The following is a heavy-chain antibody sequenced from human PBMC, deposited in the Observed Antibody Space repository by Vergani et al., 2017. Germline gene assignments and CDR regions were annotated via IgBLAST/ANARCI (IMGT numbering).Heavy chain of an antibody. V-gene: IGHV3-23*01. CDR1: GFTFSSYA. CDR3: ARGITGTTDYFDY. D-gene: IGHD1-20*01. Sequence: EVQLLESGGGLVQPGGSLRLSCAASGFTFSSYAMSWVRQAPGKGLEWVSAISGSGGSTYYADSVKGRFTISRDNSKNTLYLQMNSLRAEDTAVYYCARGITGTTDYFDYWGQGTLVTVSS. J-gene: IGHJ4*02. CDR2: ISGSGGST.